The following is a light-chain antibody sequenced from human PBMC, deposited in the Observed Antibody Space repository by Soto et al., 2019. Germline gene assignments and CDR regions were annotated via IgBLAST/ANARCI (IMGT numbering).Light chain of an antibody. CDR2: DAS. CDR3: QQYGSSPWT. CDR1: QSISSR. J-gene: IGKJ1*01. V-gene: IGKV1-5*01. Sequence: DIQITQSPSTLSTSVGDRVTITCRAGQSISSRLAWYQQKPGRAPKLLIYDASRRATGIPDRFSGSGSGTDFILSISRLEPEDFAVYYCQQYGSSPWTFGQGTKVDIK.